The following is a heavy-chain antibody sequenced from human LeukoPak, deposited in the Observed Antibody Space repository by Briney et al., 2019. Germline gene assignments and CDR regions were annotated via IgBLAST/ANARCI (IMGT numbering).Heavy chain of an antibody. V-gene: IGHV3-74*01. CDR2: INSDGSST. CDR1: GFTFSSYS. J-gene: IGHJ4*02. Sequence: GGSLRLSCAASGFTFSSYSMNWVRQAPGKGLVWVSRINSDGSSTSYADSVKGRFTISRDNSKNTLYLQMNSLRAEDTAIYFCAKGSGNGYGSGPFDYWGQGTLVTVSS. CDR3: AKGSGNGYGSGPFDY. D-gene: IGHD3-10*01.